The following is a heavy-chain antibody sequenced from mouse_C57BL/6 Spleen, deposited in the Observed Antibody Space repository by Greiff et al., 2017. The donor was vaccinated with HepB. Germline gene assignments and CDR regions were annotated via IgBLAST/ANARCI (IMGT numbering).Heavy chain of an antibody. V-gene: IGHV1-69*01. CDR1: GYTFTSYW. CDR3: ARRFYYGSSFAMDY. J-gene: IGHJ4*01. Sequence: QVQLQQPGAELVMPGASVKLSCKASGYTFTSYWMHWVKQRPGQGLEWIGELDPSDSYTNYNQKFKGKSTLTVDKSSSTAYMQLSSLTSEDSAVYYCARRFYYGSSFAMDYWGQGTSVTVSS. CDR2: LDPSDSYT. D-gene: IGHD1-1*01.